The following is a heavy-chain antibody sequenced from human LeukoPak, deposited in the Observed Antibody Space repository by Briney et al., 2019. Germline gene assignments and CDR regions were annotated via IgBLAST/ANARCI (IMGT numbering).Heavy chain of an antibody. J-gene: IGHJ6*03. CDR2: ISPNSGGT. V-gene: IGHV1-2*06. Sequence: ASVKVSCKASGYTFTGYYMHWVRQAPGQGLEWMGRISPNSGGTNYAQKFQGRVTMTRDTSISTAYMELSRLRSDDTAVYYCARQPVVPAATYYYYYMDVWGKGTTVTVSS. CDR3: ARQPVVPAATYYYYYMDV. D-gene: IGHD2-2*01. CDR1: GYTFTGYY.